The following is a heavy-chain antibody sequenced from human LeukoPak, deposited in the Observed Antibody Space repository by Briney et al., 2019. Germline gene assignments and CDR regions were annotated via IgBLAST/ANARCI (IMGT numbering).Heavy chain of an antibody. Sequence: SVKVSCKASGGIFSSYAISWVRQAPGQGLEWMGRIIPILGIANYAQKFQGRVTITADKSTSTAYMDLSSLRSEDTAVYYCARGLPPYYFDYWGQGTLVTVSS. J-gene: IGHJ4*02. CDR1: GGIFSSYA. V-gene: IGHV1-69*04. CDR2: IIPILGIA. CDR3: ARGLPPYYFDY.